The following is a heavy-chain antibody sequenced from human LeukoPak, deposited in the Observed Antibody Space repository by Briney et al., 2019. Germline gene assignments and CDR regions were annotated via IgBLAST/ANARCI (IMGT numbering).Heavy chain of an antibody. Sequence: SETLSLTCSVSGGSISSSSYYWGWIRQPPGKGLEWIGSFYYSGNTYYNPSLKSRVTISVDTSKNEFSLKLRSVTAADTAVYYCARTAGIAVAGSRQYFDYWGQGTLVTVSS. CDR1: GGSISSSSYY. V-gene: IGHV4-39*01. J-gene: IGHJ4*02. D-gene: IGHD6-19*01. CDR2: FYYSGNT. CDR3: ARTAGIAVAGSRQYFDY.